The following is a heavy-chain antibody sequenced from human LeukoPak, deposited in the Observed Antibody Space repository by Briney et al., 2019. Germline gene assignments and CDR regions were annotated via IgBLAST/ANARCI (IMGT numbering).Heavy chain of an antibody. J-gene: IGHJ4*02. V-gene: IGHV4-59*11. CDR1: GGSISSHY. CDR3: ARGQEVRGGLDY. D-gene: IGHD3-10*01. Sequence: SETLSLTCTVSGGSISSHYWSWIRQPPGKGLEWIGYIHYSGSTNYNPSLKSRVTISVDTSKNQFSLKLSSVTAADTAVYYCARGQEVRGGLDYWGQGTLVTVSS. CDR2: IHYSGST.